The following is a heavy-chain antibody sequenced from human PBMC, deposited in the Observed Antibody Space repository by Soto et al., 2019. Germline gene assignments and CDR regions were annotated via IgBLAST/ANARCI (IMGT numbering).Heavy chain of an antibody. Sequence: SETLSLTCTVSGGSISSGGYYWSWIRQHPGKGLEWIGYIYYSGSTYYNPSLKSRVTISVDTSKNQFSLKLSSVTAVDTAMYYCVREDSSGYYQAFDQWGQGSLVTVSS. D-gene: IGHD3-22*01. V-gene: IGHV4-31*03. CDR3: VREDSSGYYQAFDQ. CDR1: GGSISSGGYY. CDR2: IYYSGST. J-gene: IGHJ4*02.